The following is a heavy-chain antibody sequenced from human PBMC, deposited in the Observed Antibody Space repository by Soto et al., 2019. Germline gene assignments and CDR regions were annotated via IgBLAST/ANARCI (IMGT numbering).Heavy chain of an antibody. D-gene: IGHD2-21*01. J-gene: IGHJ4*02. CDR1: GFTCSFCA. CDR2: IRGSGGDT. Sequence: EVQLLESGGVLVQPGGSLRLSCAASGFTCSFCAMNWVRQAPGKGLEWVSSIRGSGGDTYYADSVKGRFTISRDYSKNTLNLQMNSLRVADTAVYYCAKGHRDSYYYFDYWGQGTLVTVSS. CDR3: AKGHRDSYYYFDY. V-gene: IGHV3-23*01.